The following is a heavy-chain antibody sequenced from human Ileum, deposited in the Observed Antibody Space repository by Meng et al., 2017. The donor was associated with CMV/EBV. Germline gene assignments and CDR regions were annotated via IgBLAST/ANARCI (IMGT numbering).Heavy chain of an antibody. Sequence: GGSLRLSCAASGFSLLSYSMNWVRQAPGKGLEWVSFISSSSGDRYYADSVKGRFTIARDDATNSLKLQMNSLRAEETAVYYCGRTPRVCTRTSSCYYYGMDVWGQGTTVTVSS. CDR1: GFSLLSYS. V-gene: IGHV3-21*01. CDR3: GRTPRVCTRTSSCYYYGMDV. CDR2: ISSSSGDR. J-gene: IGHJ6*02. D-gene: IGHD2-2*01.